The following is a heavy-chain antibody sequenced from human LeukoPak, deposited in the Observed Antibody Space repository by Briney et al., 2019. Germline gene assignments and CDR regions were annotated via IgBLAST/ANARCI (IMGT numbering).Heavy chain of an antibody. D-gene: IGHD4-23*01. J-gene: IGHJ4*02. CDR1: GFTLSSAG. CDR3: AKDLGGNEF. CDR2: IPSDESNK. Sequence: SGRSLRLSCAASGFTLSSAGMHWFRQAPGKGLEWVALIPSDESNKYYADSLKGRFTISRDNSKNTLYLQMNSLRAEDTAVYYCAKDLGGNEFWGQGTLVTVSS. V-gene: IGHV3-30*18.